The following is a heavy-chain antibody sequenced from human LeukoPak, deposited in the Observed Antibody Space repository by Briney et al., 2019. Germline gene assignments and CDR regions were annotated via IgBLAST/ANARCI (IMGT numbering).Heavy chain of an antibody. D-gene: IGHD3-10*01. CDR3: ARTYRPMVRGHYFDY. CDR2: IYYSGST. V-gene: IGHV4-39*07. J-gene: IGHJ4*02. Sequence: PSETLSLTCTVSGGSISSSSYYWGWIRQPPGKGLEWIGSIYYSGSTYYNPSLKSRVTISVDTSKNQFSLKLSSVTAADTAVYYCARTYRPMVRGHYFDYWGQGTLVTVSS. CDR1: GGSISSSSYY.